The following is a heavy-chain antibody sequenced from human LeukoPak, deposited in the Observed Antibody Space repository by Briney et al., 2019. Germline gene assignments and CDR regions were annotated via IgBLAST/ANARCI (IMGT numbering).Heavy chain of an antibody. V-gene: IGHV1-24*01. D-gene: IGHD3-22*01. CDR2: FDPEDGET. Sequence: ASVKVSCXVSGYTLTELSMHWVRQAHGKGLEWMGGFDPEDGETIYAQKFQGRVTMTEDTSTDTAYMELSSLRSEDTAVYYCAREGHYDSSVLIGYWGQGTLVTVSS. J-gene: IGHJ4*02. CDR1: GYTLTELS. CDR3: AREGHYDSSVLIGY.